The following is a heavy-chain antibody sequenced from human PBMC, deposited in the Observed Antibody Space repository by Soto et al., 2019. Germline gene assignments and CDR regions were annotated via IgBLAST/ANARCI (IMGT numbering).Heavy chain of an antibody. Sequence: ASETLSLTCTVSGGPISSYYWSWIRQPAGKGLEWIGRIYTSGSTNYNPSLKSRVTMSVDTSKNQFSLKLSSVTAADTAVYYCARDSALYCSGGSCYPPSPWFDPWGEVTLVTVSS. D-gene: IGHD2-15*01. CDR2: IYTSGST. CDR3: ARDSALYCSGGSCYPPSPWFDP. J-gene: IGHJ5*02. V-gene: IGHV4-4*07. CDR1: GGPISSYY.